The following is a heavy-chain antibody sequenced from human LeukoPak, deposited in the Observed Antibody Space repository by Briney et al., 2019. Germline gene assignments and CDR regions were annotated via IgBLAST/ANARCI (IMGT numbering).Heavy chain of an antibody. D-gene: IGHD3-3*01. J-gene: IGHJ4*02. Sequence: SETLSLTCAVYGGSFSGYYWSWIRQPPGKGLEWIGEINHSGSTNYNPSLKSRVTISVDTSKNQFSLKLSSVTAADTAVYYCAREGSRDFWSGPVYYFDYWGQGTLVTVSS. CDR3: AREGSRDFWSGPVYYFDY. CDR1: GGSFSGYY. CDR2: INHSGST. V-gene: IGHV4-34*01.